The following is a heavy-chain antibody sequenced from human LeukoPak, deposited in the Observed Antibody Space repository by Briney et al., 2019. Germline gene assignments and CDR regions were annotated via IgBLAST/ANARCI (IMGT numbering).Heavy chain of an antibody. CDR1: GFTVSSNF. CDR2: IYSDGST. D-gene: IGHD1-1*01. CDR3: ARVGRYNSVGY. Sequence: GGSLRLSCAASGFTVSSNFMSWVRQAPGKGLEWVPVIYSDGSTYYADSVKGRFTISRDNSKNTLFLQMNSLRAEDTAVYYCARVGRYNSVGYWAQGTLVTVSS. J-gene: IGHJ4*02. V-gene: IGHV3-53*01.